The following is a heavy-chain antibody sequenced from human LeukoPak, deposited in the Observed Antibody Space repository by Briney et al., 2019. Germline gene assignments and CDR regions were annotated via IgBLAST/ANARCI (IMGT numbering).Heavy chain of an antibody. CDR1: GFTFSSYS. CDR3: ARAAITMVRGVTFDY. V-gene: IGHV3-48*04. J-gene: IGHJ4*02. Sequence: SGGSLRLSCAASGFTFSSYSMNRVRQAPGKGLEWVSYISSSSSTIYYADSVKGRFTISRDNAKNSLYLQMNSLRAEDTAVYYCARAAITMVRGVTFDYWGQGTLVTISS. D-gene: IGHD3-10*01. CDR2: ISSSSSTI.